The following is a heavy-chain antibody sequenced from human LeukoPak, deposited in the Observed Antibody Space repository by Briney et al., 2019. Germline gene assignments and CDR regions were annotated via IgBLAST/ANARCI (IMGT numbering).Heavy chain of an antibody. CDR1: GGSISSYY. V-gene: IGHV4-59*08. CDR2: IYYSGST. D-gene: IGHD6-19*01. J-gene: IGHJ6*02. Sequence: TSETLSLTCTVSGGSISSYYWSWIRQPPGKGLEWIGYIYYSGSTNYNPSLKSRVTISVDTSKNQFSLKLSSVTAADTAVYYCARHTGIAVAGNYYYYGMDVWGQGTTVTVPS. CDR3: ARHTGIAVAGNYYYYGMDV.